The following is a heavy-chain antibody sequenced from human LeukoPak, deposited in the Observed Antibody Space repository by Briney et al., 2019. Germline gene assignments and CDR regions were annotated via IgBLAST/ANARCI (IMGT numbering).Heavy chain of an antibody. CDR3: AREGSTVTTPYYFDY. D-gene: IGHD4-17*01. CDR1: GFTFSSYA. Sequence: GGSLRLSCAASGFTFSSYAMHWVRQAPGKGLEWVAVISYDGSNKYYADSVKGRFTISRDNSKNTLCLQMNSLRAEDTAVYYCAREGSTVTTPYYFDYWGQGTLVTVSS. CDR2: ISYDGSNK. J-gene: IGHJ4*02. V-gene: IGHV3-30-3*01.